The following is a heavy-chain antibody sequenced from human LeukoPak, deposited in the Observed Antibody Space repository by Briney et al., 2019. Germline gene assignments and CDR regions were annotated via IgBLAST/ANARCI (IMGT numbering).Heavy chain of an antibody. D-gene: IGHD1-14*01. V-gene: IGHV4-59*01. Sequence: SETLSLTCTVSGGSISSYYWNWIRQPPGKGLEWIGCIYSSGTTNNPSLKSRVTISGDKSKNQFSLKPSSVTAADTAVYYCARGGRISAGGIYYFDYWGQGTLVTVSS. J-gene: IGHJ4*02. CDR2: IYSSGTT. CDR1: GGSISSYY. CDR3: ARGGRISAGGIYYFDY.